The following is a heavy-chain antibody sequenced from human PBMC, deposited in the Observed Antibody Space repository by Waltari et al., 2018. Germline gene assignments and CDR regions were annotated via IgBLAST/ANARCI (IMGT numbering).Heavy chain of an antibody. V-gene: IGHV3-7*01. J-gene: IGHJ4*02. CDR3: ARDVPNGYFDY. D-gene: IGHD1-1*01. CDR1: GFTFKNYW. CDR2: INKDGRDK. Sequence: EVHLVQSGGGLIQPGGSLRLSCGVSGFTFKNYWMTWVRQAPGKGLELVANINKDGRDKNYLDSVEGRFTISRDNAQNSVYLQMNILIAEDTAVYYCARDVPNGYFDYWGSGTLVTVSS.